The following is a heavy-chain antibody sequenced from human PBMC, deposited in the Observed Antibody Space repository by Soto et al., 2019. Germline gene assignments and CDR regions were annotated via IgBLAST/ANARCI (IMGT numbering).Heavy chain of an antibody. J-gene: IGHJ6*02. Sequence: GGSLRLSCAASGFTFSSYSMSWVRQAPGKGLEWVSSISSSSNYIYYADSVKGRFTISRDNAKNSLYLQMNSLRAEDTALYYCARGPLSLHDYYYALDVWGQGTTVTVSS. CDR1: GFTFSSYS. CDR2: ISSSSNYI. V-gene: IGHV3-21*01. CDR3: ARGPLSLHDYYYALDV.